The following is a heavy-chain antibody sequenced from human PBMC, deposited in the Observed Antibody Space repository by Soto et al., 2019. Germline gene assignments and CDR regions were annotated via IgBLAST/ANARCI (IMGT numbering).Heavy chain of an antibody. CDR2: ISFDGNNK. CDR3: GRCSSTSCHLGADY. Sequence: QVQLVQSGAEVKKPGASVKVSCKASGFTFSSYALHWVRQAPGRGLEWVALISFDGNNKYYANSVKGRFTISRDNSKNTLYLQMSSLRAEDTAVYYCGRCSSTSCHLGADYWGQGTLVTVSS. D-gene: IGHD2-2*01. V-gene: IGHV3-30-3*01. J-gene: IGHJ4*02. CDR1: GFTFSSYA.